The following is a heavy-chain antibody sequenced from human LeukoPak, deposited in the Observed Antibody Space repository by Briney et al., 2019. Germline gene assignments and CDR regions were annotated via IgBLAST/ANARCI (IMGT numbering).Heavy chain of an antibody. J-gene: IGHJ4*02. CDR1: GGSISSSSYY. V-gene: IGHV4-39*01. D-gene: IGHD2-2*01. CDR3: ARFGHCSSTSCYRSWNYGLVDY. Sequence: SETLSLTCTVSGGSISSSSYYWGWIRQPPGKGLEWIGSIYYSGSTYYNPSLKSRVTISVDTSKNQFSLKLSSVTAADTAVYYCARFGHCSSTSCYRSWNYGLVDYWGQGTLVTVSS. CDR2: IYYSGST.